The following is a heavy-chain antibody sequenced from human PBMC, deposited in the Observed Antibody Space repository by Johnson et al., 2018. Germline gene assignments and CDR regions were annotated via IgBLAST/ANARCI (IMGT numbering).Heavy chain of an antibody. V-gene: IGHV1-58*01. CDR1: GFTFTSSA. CDR2: IVVGSGNT. Sequence: QLVESGPEVKKPGTSVKVSCKASGFTFTSSAVQWVRQARGQRLEWIGWIVVGSGNTNYAQKFQERVTITRDMSTSTAYMELGSLRSGDTAGYYCAADAGGYDSSGYDAFDIWGQGTMVTVSS. CDR3: AADAGGYDSSGYDAFDI. J-gene: IGHJ3*02. D-gene: IGHD3-22*01.